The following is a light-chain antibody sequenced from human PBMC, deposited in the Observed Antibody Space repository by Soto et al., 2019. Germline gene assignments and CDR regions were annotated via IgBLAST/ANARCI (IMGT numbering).Light chain of an antibody. J-gene: IGKJ3*01. CDR2: AAS. CDR1: QSISSY. V-gene: IGKV1-39*01. CDR3: QQSYSTPA. Sequence: DIQMTQSPSSLSASVGDRVTITCRASQSISSYLNWYQQKPGKAPKLLIYAASSLQSGVPSRFSGSGSGTVFTLTISSLQPEDFATYYCQQSYSTPAFGPGTKV.